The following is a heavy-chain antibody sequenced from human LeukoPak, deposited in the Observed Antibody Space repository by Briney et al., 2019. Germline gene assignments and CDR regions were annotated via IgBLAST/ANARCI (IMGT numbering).Heavy chain of an antibody. J-gene: IGHJ4*02. CDR1: GYTFTTYG. CDR2: ISTYDGDT. Sequence: GASVKVSCKASGYTFTTYGVSWVRQAPGQGLEWMGWISTYDGDTKYPQKLQGRVTMTTDTSTSTAYMELRSLRSDDTAVYYCARHGNFDDWGQGTLVTVS. CDR3: ARHGNFDD. V-gene: IGHV1-18*01.